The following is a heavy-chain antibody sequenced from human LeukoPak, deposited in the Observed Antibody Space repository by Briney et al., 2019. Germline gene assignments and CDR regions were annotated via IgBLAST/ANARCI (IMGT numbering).Heavy chain of an antibody. CDR2: VSSSSSTI. CDR3: ARARASGRSGFDY. CDR1: GLTFSRYS. J-gene: IGHJ4*02. D-gene: IGHD2-15*01. Sequence: PGGSVRLSCVASGLTFSRYSMNWVGQAAGKGLEGVAYVSSSSSTIYYADSVKGRFTISRDNAKNSLDLQMNSLRDEDTAVYYCARARASGRSGFDYWGQGTLVTVSS. V-gene: IGHV3-48*02.